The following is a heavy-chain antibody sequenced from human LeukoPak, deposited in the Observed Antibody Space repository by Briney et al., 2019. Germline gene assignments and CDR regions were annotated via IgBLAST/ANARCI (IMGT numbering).Heavy chain of an antibody. V-gene: IGHV3-23*01. J-gene: IGHJ4*02. Sequence: PGGSLRLSCAASGFTFSSYAMSWVRQAPGKGLEWVSAISGSGGSTYYADSVKGRFTISRDDSKNTLYLQMNSLRAEDTAVYYCAKAQRFEWLLDYWGQGTLVTVSS. CDR3: AKAQRFEWLLDY. D-gene: IGHD3-3*01. CDR2: ISGSGGST. CDR1: GFTFSSYA.